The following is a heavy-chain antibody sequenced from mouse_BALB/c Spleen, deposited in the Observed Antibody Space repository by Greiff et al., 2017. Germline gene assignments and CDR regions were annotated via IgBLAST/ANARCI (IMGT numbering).Heavy chain of an antibody. D-gene: IGHD2-14*01. Sequence: EVQLVESGGGLVKPGGSLKLSCAASGFAFSDYYMYWVRQTPEKRLEWVATISDGGSYTYYPDSVKGRFTISRDNAKNNLYLQMSSLKSKDTAMYYCARAPYRYYFDYWGQGTTLTVSS. V-gene: IGHV5-4*02. J-gene: IGHJ2*01. CDR3: ARAPYRYYFDY. CDR1: GFAFSDYY. CDR2: ISDGGSYT.